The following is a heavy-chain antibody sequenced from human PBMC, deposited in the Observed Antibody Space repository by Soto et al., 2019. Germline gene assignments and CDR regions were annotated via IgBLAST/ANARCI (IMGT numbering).Heavy chain of an antibody. CDR2: IKSRADGGTK. CDR3: ARAKRGGFDY. D-gene: IGHD3-16*01. CDR1: GFTFSHAW. Sequence: GGSLRLSCAASGFTFSHAWMSWVRQAPGKGLEWVGRIKSRADGGTKDYGAPVRGRFTISRDDSENMLYLQMNNLRAEDTAVYYCARAKRGGFDYWGQGTLVTVSS. V-gene: IGHV3-15*01. J-gene: IGHJ4*02.